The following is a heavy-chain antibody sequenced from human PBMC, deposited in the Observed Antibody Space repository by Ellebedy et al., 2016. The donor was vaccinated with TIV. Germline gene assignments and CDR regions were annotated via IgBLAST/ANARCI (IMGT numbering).Heavy chain of an antibody. CDR1: GITFSSYW. D-gene: IGHD3-3*02. CDR2: VNQDGSGK. J-gene: IGHJ4*02. V-gene: IGHV3-7*04. Sequence: PGGSLRLSCAASGITFSSYWMSWVRQAPGKGLEWVANVNQDGSGKNYANSVKGRFTISRDNAKNSLYLQMNSLRVEDTAVYYCAKDAFSRGDYWGQGTLVTVPS. CDR3: AKDAFSRGDY.